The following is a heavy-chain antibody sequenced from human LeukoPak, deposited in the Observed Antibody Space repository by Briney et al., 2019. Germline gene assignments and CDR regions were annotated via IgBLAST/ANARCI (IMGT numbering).Heavy chain of an antibody. CDR1: GGSIRSSSYY. V-gene: IGHV4-39*01. Sequence: SETLSLTCTVSGGSIRSSSYYWGWIRQPPGKGLEWIGSIYYSGSTYYNPSLKSRVTISVDTSKNQFSLKLSSVTAAGTAVYYCAMRGGYEPTHDYWGQGTLVTVSS. CDR3: AMRGGYEPTHDY. D-gene: IGHD5-12*01. J-gene: IGHJ4*02. CDR2: IYYSGST.